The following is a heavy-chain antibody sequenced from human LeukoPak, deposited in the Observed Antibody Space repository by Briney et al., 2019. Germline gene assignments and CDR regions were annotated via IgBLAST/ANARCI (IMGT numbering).Heavy chain of an antibody. Sequence: PSETLSLTCTVSGGSISSGGYYWSWIRQHPGKGLEWIGYIYYSGSTYYNPSLKSRVTISVDMSKNQFSLKLSSVTAADTAVYYCARLAYGDYESYYFDYWGQGTLVTVSS. J-gene: IGHJ4*02. D-gene: IGHD4-17*01. CDR3: ARLAYGDYESYYFDY. CDR1: GGSISSGGYY. V-gene: IGHV4-31*03. CDR2: IYYSGST.